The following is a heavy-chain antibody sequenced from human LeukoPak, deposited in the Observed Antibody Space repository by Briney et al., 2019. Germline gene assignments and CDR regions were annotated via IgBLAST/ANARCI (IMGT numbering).Heavy chain of an antibody. CDR2: FNHSGST. V-gene: IGHV4-34*01. Sequence: PSETLSLTCAVYGGSFSSYYWSWFGQPPGKGLGWIGEFNHSGSTNYNPSLKSRVTISVDTSKNQFSLKLSSVTAADTAVYYCARGPTKSRDSSSWYLNYWGQGTLVTVSS. CDR3: ARGPTKSRDSSSWYLNY. CDR1: GGSFSSYY. D-gene: IGHD6-13*01. J-gene: IGHJ4*02.